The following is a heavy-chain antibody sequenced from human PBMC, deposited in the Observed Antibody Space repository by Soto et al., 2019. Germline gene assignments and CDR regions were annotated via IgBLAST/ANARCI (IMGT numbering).Heavy chain of an antibody. CDR2: IYHSGNT. V-gene: IGHV4-4*02. Sequence: SSETLSLTCTVSGDSVTRSNWWSWVRQSPGKGLEWIGEIYHSGNTKYNPSLKSRVTISVDKSKNQFSLNLTSVTAADTAVYYCATSGWNADFYYYYGMDVWGQGTSV. D-gene: IGHD6-19*01. CDR3: ATSGWNADFYYYYGMDV. J-gene: IGHJ6*02. CDR1: GDSVTRSNW.